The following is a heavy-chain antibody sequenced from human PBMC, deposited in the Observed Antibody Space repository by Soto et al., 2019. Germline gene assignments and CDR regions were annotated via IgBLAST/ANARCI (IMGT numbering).Heavy chain of an antibody. D-gene: IGHD3-3*01. CDR3: ARVTIFGVVIMGAFDI. J-gene: IGHJ3*02. CDR1: GDSVSSNSAA. Sequence: KQSQTLSLTCAISGDSVSSNSAAWNWIRQSPSRGLEWLGRTYYRSKWYNDYAVSVKSRITINPDTSKNQFSLQLNSVTPEDTAVYYCARVTIFGVVIMGAFDIWGQGTMVTVSS. V-gene: IGHV6-1*01. CDR2: TYYRSKWYN.